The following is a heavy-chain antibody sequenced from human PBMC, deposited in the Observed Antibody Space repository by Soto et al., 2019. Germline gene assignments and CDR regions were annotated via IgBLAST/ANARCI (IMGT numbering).Heavy chain of an antibody. D-gene: IGHD3-16*01. CDR3: ACTASFLWVGGRVQTNYYCYGMDV. CDR2: IDPSDSYT. J-gene: IGHJ6*02. CDR1: GYSFTSYW. Sequence: GESLKISCKGSGYSFTSYWLSWVRQMPGKGLEKKGRIDPSDSYTNYSPSFQGHVTISADKSISTAYLQWSSLKASDSAMFYCACTASFLWVGGRVQTNYYCYGMDVCGQETTVTVSS. V-gene: IGHV5-10-1*01.